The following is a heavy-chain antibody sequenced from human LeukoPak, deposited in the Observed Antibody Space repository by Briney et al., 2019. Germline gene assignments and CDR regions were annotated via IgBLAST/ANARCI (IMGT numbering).Heavy chain of an antibody. J-gene: IGHJ6*02. CDR3: ARTRIITIFGVARYYYYGMDV. Sequence: SEALPLTCAVYGGSFSGYYWSWIRQPPGKGLEWIGEINHSGSTNYNPSLKSRVTITVDTSKNQFSLKLSSVTAADTAVYYCARTRIITIFGVARYYYYGMDVWGQGTTVTVSS. CDR1: GGSFSGYY. CDR2: INHSGST. D-gene: IGHD3-3*01. V-gene: IGHV4-34*01.